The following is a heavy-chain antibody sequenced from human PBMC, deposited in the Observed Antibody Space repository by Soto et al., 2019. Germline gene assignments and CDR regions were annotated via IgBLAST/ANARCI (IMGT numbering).Heavy chain of an antibody. J-gene: IGHJ4*02. V-gene: IGHV1-69*01. CDR3: ARDGNGNDLAN. Sequence: QVQLVQSGAEVKKPGSSVKVSCKASGGSFTTYTISWVRQAPGQGLEWMAGIIPIFGAAKSAPRFQGRVALTADETTRTVYMELSGLRSDDTAIYYCARDGNGNDLANWGQGTLVTVSS. CDR1: GGSFTTYT. CDR2: IIPIFGAA. D-gene: IGHD2-8*01.